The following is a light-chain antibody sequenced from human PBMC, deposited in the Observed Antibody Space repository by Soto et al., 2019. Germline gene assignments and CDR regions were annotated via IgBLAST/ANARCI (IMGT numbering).Light chain of an antibody. Sequence: IVLTQSPGTLSLSPGERATLSCSASQSVSSSYLAWYQQKPGQAPRLLIYGASSRATGIPDRFSGSGSGTDFTLTISRLEPEDFAGYYCQQYGRSHYTFGQGTKLEIK. J-gene: IGKJ2*01. CDR1: QSVSSSY. V-gene: IGKV3-20*01. CDR2: GAS. CDR3: QQYGRSHYT.